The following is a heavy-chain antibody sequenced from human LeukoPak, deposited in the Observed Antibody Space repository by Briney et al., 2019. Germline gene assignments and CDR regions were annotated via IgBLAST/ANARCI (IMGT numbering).Heavy chain of an antibody. V-gene: IGHV4-59*01. D-gene: IGHD6-13*01. CDR3: ARYTPGYSSSWFFFDY. CDR2: IYYSGST. J-gene: IGHJ4*02. CDR1: GGSISSYY. Sequence: SETLSLTCTVYGGSISSYYWSWIRQPPGKGLEWIGYIYYSGSTNYNPSLKSRVTISVDTSKNQFSLKLSSVTAADTAVYYCARYTPGYSSSWFFFDYWGQGTLVTVSS.